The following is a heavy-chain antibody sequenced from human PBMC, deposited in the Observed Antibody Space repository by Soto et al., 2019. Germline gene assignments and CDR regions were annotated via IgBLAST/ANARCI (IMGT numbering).Heavy chain of an antibody. D-gene: IGHD3-10*01. CDR3: ARWSGVGVAGMDV. Sequence: QVQLQESGPRLVKPLQTLSLTCTVSGDSINSGDYYWSWIRQPPGRGLEWVGYSFYSGITDYNPSLKSLMTISMDTSKNPFSLRLNSVPAADTAVYFCARWSGVGVAGMDVWGQGTTVSVSS. CDR1: GDSINSGDYY. CDR2: SFYSGIT. J-gene: IGHJ6*02. V-gene: IGHV4-30-4*01.